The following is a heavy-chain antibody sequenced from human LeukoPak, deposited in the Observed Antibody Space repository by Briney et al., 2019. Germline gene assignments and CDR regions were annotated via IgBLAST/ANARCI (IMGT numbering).Heavy chain of an antibody. V-gene: IGHV4-39*01. Sequence: SETLSLTCTVSGGSISSSSYYWGWIRQPPGKGLEWIGSIYYGGSTYYNPSLKSRVTISVDTSKNQFSLKLSSVTAADTAVYYCARPFRTGYSYAAGAFDIWGQGTLVTVSS. D-gene: IGHD5-18*01. J-gene: IGHJ3*02. CDR1: GGSISSSSYY. CDR3: ARPFRTGYSYAAGAFDI. CDR2: IYYGGST.